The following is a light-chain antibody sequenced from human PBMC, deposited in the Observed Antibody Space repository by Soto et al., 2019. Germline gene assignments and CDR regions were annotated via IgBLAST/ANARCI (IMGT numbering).Light chain of an antibody. CDR3: QQYYSTPWT. CDR2: WAS. V-gene: IGKV4-1*01. Sequence: DIVMTQSPDSLAVSLGERATINSKSSQSVLYSSNNKNYLVWYQQKPGQPPKLLIYWASTRESGVPDRFSGSGSGTDFTLTISSLQAADVAVYYCQQYYSTPWTFGQGTKVEIK. J-gene: IGKJ1*01. CDR1: QSVLYSSNNKNY.